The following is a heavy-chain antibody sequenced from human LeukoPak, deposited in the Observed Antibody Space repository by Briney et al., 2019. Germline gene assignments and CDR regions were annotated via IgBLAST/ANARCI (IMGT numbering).Heavy chain of an antibody. J-gene: IGHJ6*03. CDR3: ARLAVVTRSLYYYYYYYMDV. CDR1: GGSFSGYH. D-gene: IGHD4-23*01. CDR2: INHSGST. V-gene: IGHV4-34*01. Sequence: SETLSLTCAVYGGSFSGYHWNWIRQPPGKGLEWIGEINHSGSTNYNPSLKSRVTISVDTSKNQFSLKLSSVTAADTAVYYCARLAVVTRSLYYYYYYYMDVWGKGTTVTISS.